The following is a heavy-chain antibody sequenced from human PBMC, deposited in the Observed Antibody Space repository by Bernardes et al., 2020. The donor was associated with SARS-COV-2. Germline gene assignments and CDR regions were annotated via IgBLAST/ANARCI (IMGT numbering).Heavy chain of an antibody. CDR3: ARGSPWSSWHYYYYGMDV. CDR1: GGSFSAYY. Sequence: ETLSLTCAVYGGSFSAYYWSWIRQPPGKGLEWIGEINHSGSTNYNPSLKSRVTISVDTSKNQFSLKLSSVTAADTAVYYCARGSPWSSWHYYYYGMDVWGQGTTVTVSS. J-gene: IGHJ6*02. D-gene: IGHD6-13*01. CDR2: INHSGST. V-gene: IGHV4-34*01.